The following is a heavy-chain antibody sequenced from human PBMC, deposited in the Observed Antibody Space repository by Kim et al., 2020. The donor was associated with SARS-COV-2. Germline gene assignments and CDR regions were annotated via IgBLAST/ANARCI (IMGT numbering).Heavy chain of an antibody. CDR3: AKGGRSGWYEAFDI. V-gene: IGHV3-30*05. J-gene: IGHJ3*02. Sequence: ADSVKGRFTISRDNSKYSLYLQLISLRAECTAVYYCAKGGRSGWYEAFDIWGQGTILTVSS. D-gene: IGHD6-19*01.